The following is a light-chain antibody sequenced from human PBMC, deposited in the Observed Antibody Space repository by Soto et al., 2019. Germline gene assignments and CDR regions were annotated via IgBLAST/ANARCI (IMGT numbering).Light chain of an antibody. CDR2: AAS. CDR3: QKYNDALRT. V-gene: IGKV1-27*01. CDR1: QGISNY. J-gene: IGKJ1*01. Sequence: DIQMTQSPSTLSGSVGDRVTITCGASQGISNYLAWYQQKPGKVPKLLIYAASTLQSGVPSRFSGRGSGTDFTLTISSLQPEDVASYYCQKYNDALRTFGQGTKVDIK.